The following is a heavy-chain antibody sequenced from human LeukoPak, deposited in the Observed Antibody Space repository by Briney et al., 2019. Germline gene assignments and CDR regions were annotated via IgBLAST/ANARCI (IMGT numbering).Heavy chain of an antibody. CDR3: VKASSSWYYFDY. CDR2: ISNNGGST. J-gene: IGHJ4*02. V-gene: IGHV3-64D*06. Sequence: GGSLRLSCSASGFTFSSYAMHWVRQAPGKRLEYVSAISNNGGSTYYADSVKGRFTISRDNSKNTLYLQMSSLRAEDTAVYYCVKASSSWYYFDYWGQGTLVTVSS. D-gene: IGHD6-13*01. CDR1: GFTFSSYA.